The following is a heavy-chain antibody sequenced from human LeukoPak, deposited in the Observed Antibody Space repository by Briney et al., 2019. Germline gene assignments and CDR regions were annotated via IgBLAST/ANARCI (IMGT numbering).Heavy chain of an antibody. CDR3: ARGVGYDDTLGSYYGFFDY. Sequence: SETLSLTCTVSGGSISSSNYYWGWIRQPPGKGLEWIGSIYYSGSTYYNPSLKSRVTISVDTSKNQFSLKLNSVTAADTAVYFCARGVGYDDTLGSYYGFFDYWGQGTLVAVSS. CDR1: GGSISSSNYY. D-gene: IGHD3-22*01. V-gene: IGHV4-39*01. CDR2: IYYSGST. J-gene: IGHJ4*02.